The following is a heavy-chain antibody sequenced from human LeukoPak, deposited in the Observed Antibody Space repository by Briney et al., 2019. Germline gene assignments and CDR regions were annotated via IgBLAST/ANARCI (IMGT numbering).Heavy chain of an antibody. Sequence: SETLSLTCTVSGGSISSYYWSWIRQPPGKGLEWIGYIPYSGSTNYNPSLKSRVTISVDTSKKQFSLKLSSVTAADTAVYYCARASGLLRFLEWLPAYFDYWGQGTLVTVSS. D-gene: IGHD3-3*01. CDR2: IPYSGST. CDR1: GGSISSYY. J-gene: IGHJ4*02. V-gene: IGHV4-59*01. CDR3: ARASGLLRFLEWLPAYFDY.